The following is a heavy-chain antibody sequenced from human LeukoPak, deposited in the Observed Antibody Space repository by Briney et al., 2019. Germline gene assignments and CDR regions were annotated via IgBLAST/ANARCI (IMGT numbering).Heavy chain of an antibody. D-gene: IGHD6-13*01. CDR3: AKDSSSSWYRDFDY. V-gene: IGHV3-9*01. Sequence: GRSLRLSCAASGFTFDDYAMHWVRQAPGKGLEWVSGISWNSGSIGYADSVKGRFTNSRDNAKNSLYLQMNSLRAEDTAFYYCAKDSSSSWYRDFDYWGQGTLVTVSS. CDR1: GFTFDDYA. J-gene: IGHJ4*02. CDR2: ISWNSGSI.